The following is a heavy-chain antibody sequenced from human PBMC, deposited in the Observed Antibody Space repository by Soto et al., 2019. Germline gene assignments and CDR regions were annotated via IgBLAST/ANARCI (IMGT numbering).Heavy chain of an antibody. V-gene: IGHV4-34*01. J-gene: IGHJ3*02. Sequence: SETLSLTCAVCGGSFSGYYWSWIRQPPGKGLEWIGEINHSGSTNYNPSLKSRVTISVDTSKNQFSLKLSSVTAADTAVYYCARFSRRDDAFDIWGQGTMVTVS. CDR3: ARFSRRDDAFDI. CDR2: INHSGST. CDR1: GGSFSGYY.